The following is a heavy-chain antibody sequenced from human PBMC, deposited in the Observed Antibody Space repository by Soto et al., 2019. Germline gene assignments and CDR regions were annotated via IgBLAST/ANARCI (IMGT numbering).Heavy chain of an antibody. J-gene: IGHJ4*02. CDR3: ALIPNYYDSSGYYIPYYFDY. CDR2: FDPEDGET. Sequence: GASVKVSCKVSGYTLTELSMHWVRQAPGKGLEWMGGFDPEDGETIYAQKFQGRVTMTEDTSTDTAYMELSSLRSEDTAVYYCALIPNYYDSSGYYIPYYFDYWGQGTLVTVSS. D-gene: IGHD3-22*01. CDR1: GYTLTELS. V-gene: IGHV1-24*01.